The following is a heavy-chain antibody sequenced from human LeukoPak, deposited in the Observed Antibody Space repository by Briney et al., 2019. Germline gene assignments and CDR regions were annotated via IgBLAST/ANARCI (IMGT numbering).Heavy chain of an antibody. V-gene: IGHV1-69*01. J-gene: IGHJ4*02. CDR1: GGTFSSYT. Sequence: GSSVKVSCKASGGTFSSYTISWVRQAPGQGLEWMGGIIPIFGTANYAQKFQGRVTITADESTSTAYMELSSLRSEDTAVYYCARVSGGGANSFDYWGQGTLVTVSS. CDR3: ARVSGGGANSFDY. CDR2: IIPIFGTA. D-gene: IGHD1-26*01.